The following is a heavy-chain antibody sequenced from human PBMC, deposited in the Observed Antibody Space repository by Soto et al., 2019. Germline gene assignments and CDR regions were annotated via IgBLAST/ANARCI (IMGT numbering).Heavy chain of an antibody. Sequence: PGESLKISCKGSGYTFTTYWIGWMRQTPEKGLEWIGIIYPGDSDTRYSPSFQGQVTISADKSISTAYLQWSSLKASDTAIYYCARRGPAAIRSGSIAGIPHYRHYGMDVWGQGTTVTVSS. V-gene: IGHV5-51*01. D-gene: IGHD2-2*02. CDR3: ARRGPAAIRSGSIAGIPHYRHYGMDV. CDR1: GYTFTTYW. CDR2: IYPGDSDT. J-gene: IGHJ6*02.